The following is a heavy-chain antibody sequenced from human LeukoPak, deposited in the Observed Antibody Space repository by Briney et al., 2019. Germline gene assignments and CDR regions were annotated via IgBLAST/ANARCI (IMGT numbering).Heavy chain of an antibody. J-gene: IGHJ6*03. V-gene: IGHV3-66*01. CDR1: GFTVSSNY. CDR3: ARDRGSYYYDSSGYWYYYYMDV. D-gene: IGHD3-22*01. Sequence: GGSLRLSCAASGFTVSSNYMSWVRQAPGKGLEWVSVIYSGGSTYYADSVKGRFTISRDNSKNTLYLQMNSLRAEDTAVYYCARDRGSYYYDSSGYWYYYYMDVWGKGTTVTVSS. CDR2: IYSGGST.